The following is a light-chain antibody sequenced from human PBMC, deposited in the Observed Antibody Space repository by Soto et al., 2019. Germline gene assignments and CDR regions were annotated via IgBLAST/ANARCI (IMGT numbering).Light chain of an antibody. CDR1: QSVTSDY. CDR2: GAS. J-gene: IGKJ2*01. V-gene: IGKV3-20*01. CDR3: HNYGYGRDT. Sequence: EIVLTQSPGTLSLSPGERATLSCRASQSVTSDYLAWYQQKPGQAPRLLIYGASSRATGIPDRFSGSGSGTDFTLAISRLEPEDFAVYLCHNYGYGRDTCGQGPKLEIK.